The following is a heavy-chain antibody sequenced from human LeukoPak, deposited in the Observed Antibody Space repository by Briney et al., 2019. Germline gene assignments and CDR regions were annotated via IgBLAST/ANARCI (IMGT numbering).Heavy chain of an antibody. CDR1: RYTFTSYG. CDR3: ARAVVVVPAAMVDY. V-gene: IGHV1-18*01. D-gene: IGHD2-2*01. J-gene: IGHJ4*02. CDR2: ISAYNGNT. Sequence: ASVKVSCKASRYTFTSYGISWVRQAAGQGLEWMGWISAYNGNTNYAQKLQGRVTMTTDTSTSTAYMELRSLRSDDTAVYYCARAVVVVPAAMVDYWGQGTPVTLSS.